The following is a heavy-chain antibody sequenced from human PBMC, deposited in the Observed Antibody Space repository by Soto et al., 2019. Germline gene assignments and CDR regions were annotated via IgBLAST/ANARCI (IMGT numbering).Heavy chain of an antibody. J-gene: IGHJ3*02. CDR3: AIDLKGSVLRYFDWSDAFDI. D-gene: IGHD3-9*01. CDR1: GYPLTNYI. Sequence: GASVKVSCKASGYPLTNYIITWVRQAPGQGLEWVGWISAYNGNTDYAQKVQGRVTMTADTSTSTAYMELRSLRSEDTAVYYCAIDLKGSVLRYFDWSDAFDIWGQGTMVTVSS. CDR2: ISAYNGNT. V-gene: IGHV1-18*01.